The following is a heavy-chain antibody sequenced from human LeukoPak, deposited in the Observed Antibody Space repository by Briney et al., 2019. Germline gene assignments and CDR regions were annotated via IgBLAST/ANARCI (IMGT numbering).Heavy chain of an antibody. J-gene: IGHJ4*02. CDR1: GYTFTTFW. D-gene: IGHD3-22*01. CDR2: IYPGDSET. CDR3: ASQTRTYYYDSSGYYNR. Sequence: GESLKISCKGSGYTFTTFWIGWVRQMPGQGLQWMGIIYPGDSETIYSPSFQGQVTISADKSISTAYLQWSSLKASDTAMYYCASQTRTYYYDSSGYYNRWGQGTLVTVSS. V-gene: IGHV5-51*01.